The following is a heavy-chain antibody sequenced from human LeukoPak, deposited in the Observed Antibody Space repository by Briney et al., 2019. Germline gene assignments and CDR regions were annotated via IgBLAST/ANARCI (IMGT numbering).Heavy chain of an antibody. Sequence: AESLKISCKGSGYGFASYWIGWGRQLPGKGLEWMGIIYPGDSDIRYSPSFQGQVTISADKSASTAYLQWSGLKASDTAMYYCARNWAAAGTYWYFDLWGRGTLVTVSS. J-gene: IGHJ2*01. CDR2: IYPGDSDI. CDR1: GYGFASYW. CDR3: ARNWAAAGTYWYFDL. D-gene: IGHD6-13*01. V-gene: IGHV5-51*01.